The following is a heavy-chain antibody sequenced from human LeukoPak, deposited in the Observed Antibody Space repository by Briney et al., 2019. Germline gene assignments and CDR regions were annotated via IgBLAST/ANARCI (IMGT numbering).Heavy chain of an antibody. V-gene: IGHV3-48*01. CDR3: ARVPHPDYDFWSGYYYYYYYYMDV. J-gene: IGHJ6*03. Sequence: GGSLRLSCAASGFTFSSYSMNWVRQAPGKGLEWVSYISSSSSTIYYADSVKGRFTISRDNAKNSLYLQMNSLRAEDTAVYYCARVPHPDYDFWSGYYYYYYYYMDVWGKGTTVTVSS. CDR2: ISSSSSTI. D-gene: IGHD3-3*01. CDR1: GFTFSSYS.